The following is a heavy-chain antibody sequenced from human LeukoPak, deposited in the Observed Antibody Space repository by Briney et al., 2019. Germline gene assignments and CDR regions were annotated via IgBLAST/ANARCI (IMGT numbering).Heavy chain of an antibody. CDR2: ISDSGGRT. V-gene: IGHV3-23*01. CDR1: GFTFSNYA. Sequence: GGSLRLSCAVSGFTFSNYAMSWVRQSPGKGLEWVSAISDSGGRTYYAESVKGRFTISRDNSKNTLYLQMNSLRAEDTAVYYCVRGSSGYLDYWGQGTLVTVSS. CDR3: VRGSSGYLDY. D-gene: IGHD3-22*01. J-gene: IGHJ4*02.